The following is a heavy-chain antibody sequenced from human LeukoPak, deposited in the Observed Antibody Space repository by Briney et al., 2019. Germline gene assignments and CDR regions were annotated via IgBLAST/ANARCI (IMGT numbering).Heavy chain of an antibody. CDR1: GGTFSSYA. CDR2: IIPIFGTA. CDR3: ARVTSPRLWFGESHAFDI. Sequence: GSSVKVSCKASGGTFSSYAISWVRQAPGQGLEWMGGIIPIFGTANYAQKFQGRVTITADKSTSTAYMELSSLRSEDTAVYYCARVTSPRLWFGESHAFDIWGQGTMLTVSS. J-gene: IGHJ3*02. D-gene: IGHD3-10*01. V-gene: IGHV1-69*06.